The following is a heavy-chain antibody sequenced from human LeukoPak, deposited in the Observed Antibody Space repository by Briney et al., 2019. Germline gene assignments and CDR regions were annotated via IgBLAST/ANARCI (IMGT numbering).Heavy chain of an antibody. CDR1: GFTFISYR. Sequence: GGSLRLSCVCSGFTFISYRMNWVRQAPGRGLEWVSFISTSSIYIYYADSVKGRFTISIDNARNALSLQMNDLSAEDRAVCLCLRVDISGYRLHWGLDYWGQGTLVTVSS. CDR2: ISTSSIYI. V-gene: IGHV3-21*01. J-gene: IGHJ4*02. D-gene: IGHD3-22*01. CDR3: LRVDISGYRLHWGLDY.